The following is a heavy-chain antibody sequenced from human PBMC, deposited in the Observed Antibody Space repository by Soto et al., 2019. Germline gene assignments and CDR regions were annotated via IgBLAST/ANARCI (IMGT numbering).Heavy chain of an antibody. CDR2: IIPVLGTP. Sequence: QVLLVQSSAEVKKPGSSVKVSCKASGGTFTSTAFSWVRQAPGQGLEWMGGIIPVLGTPNYAQKFQARLTVTADASTTTVHMELSSLRSDDTAVYYCAYSAGLDHVLNYYGLNVWGQGTTVTVSS. V-gene: IGHV1-69*01. D-gene: IGHD6-13*01. CDR3: AYSAGLDHVLNYYGLNV. CDR1: GGTFTSTA. J-gene: IGHJ6*02.